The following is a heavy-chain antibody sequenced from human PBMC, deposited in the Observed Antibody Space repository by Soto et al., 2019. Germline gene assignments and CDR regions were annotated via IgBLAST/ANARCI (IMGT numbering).Heavy chain of an antibody. Sequence: GGSLRLSCAASGFPFSTYAMSWVRQAPGKGLEWVSVISGSGGDTYYADSVKGRFTISRDNSKNTLSLQMNSLRAEDTAVYYCAKARGSSTPAPGSYWGQGIQVTVS. J-gene: IGHJ1*01. CDR3: AKARGSSTPAPGSY. CDR1: GFPFSTYA. CDR2: ISGSGGDT. V-gene: IGHV3-23*01. D-gene: IGHD2-2*01.